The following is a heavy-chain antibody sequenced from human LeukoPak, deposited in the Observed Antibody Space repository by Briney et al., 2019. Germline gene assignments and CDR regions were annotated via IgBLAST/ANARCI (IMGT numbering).Heavy chain of an antibody. J-gene: IGHJ4*02. Sequence: SETLSLTCTVSGDSISSSSYYWGWIRQPPGKGLEWIGSIYYSGSTYYNPSLKSRVTISVDTSKNQFSLKLSSVTAADTAVYYCARQRTSRSRGDWGQGTLVTVSS. CDR3: ARQRTSRSRGD. CDR2: IYYSGST. V-gene: IGHV4-39*01. CDR1: GDSISSSSYY. D-gene: IGHD6-6*01.